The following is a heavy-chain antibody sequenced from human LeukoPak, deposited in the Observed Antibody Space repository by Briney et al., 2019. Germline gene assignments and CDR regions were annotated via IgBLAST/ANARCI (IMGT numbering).Heavy chain of an antibody. V-gene: IGHV4-31*03. CDR3: ARTAGWSYGFDY. D-gene: IGHD5-18*01. Sequence: SETLSLTCTVSGGSISTGGYYWTWIRQHPGKGLEWIGYIYNSGTTYYNPSLESRVTISGDTSKNQFSLKLNSVTAADTAVYYCARTAGWSYGFDYWGQGTLVTVSS. CDR1: GGSISTGGYY. CDR2: IYNSGTT. J-gene: IGHJ4*02.